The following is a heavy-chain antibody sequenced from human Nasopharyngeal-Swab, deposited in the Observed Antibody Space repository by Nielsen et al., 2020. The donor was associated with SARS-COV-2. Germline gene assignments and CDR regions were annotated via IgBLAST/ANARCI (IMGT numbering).Heavy chain of an antibody. D-gene: IGHD7-27*01. CDR2: INHSGST. J-gene: IGHJ6*03. CDR1: SESFSADY. Sequence: SQTLSLTCAVYSESFSADYWRWIRQPPGRGLEWIGEINHSGSTNYNPSLKSRVTISVDPSKNQFSLRLSSVTAADTAVYYCARGLSGIVPSPILGLGPYYCYYYMDVWGKGTTVTVSS. V-gene: IGHV4-34*01. CDR3: ARGLSGIVPSPILGLGPYYCYYYMDV.